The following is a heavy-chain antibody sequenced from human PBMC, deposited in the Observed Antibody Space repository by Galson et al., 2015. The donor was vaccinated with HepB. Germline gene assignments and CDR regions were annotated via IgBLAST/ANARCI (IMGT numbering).Heavy chain of an antibody. J-gene: IGHJ4*02. V-gene: IGHV3-53*01. CDR3: ARVRTALGRHYYFDY. D-gene: IGHD4-17*01. CDR2: IYSDGST. Sequence: SLRLSCAVSGYTVNNNYMSWVRQAPGKGLEWVSVIYSDGSTYYADSVKGRFTISRDNSKNTLYLQMTSLRAEDTAVYYCARVRTALGRHYYFDYWGQGTLVTVSS. CDR1: GYTVNNNY.